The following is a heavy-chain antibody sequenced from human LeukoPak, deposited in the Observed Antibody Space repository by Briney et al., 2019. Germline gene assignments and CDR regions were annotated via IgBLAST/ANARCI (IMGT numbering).Heavy chain of an antibody. Sequence: GGSLRLSCAASGFTFSSYSMNWVRQAPGKGLEWVSYISSSSSTIYYADSVKGRFTISRDNAKNSLYLQMDSLKAEDTAVYYCARVRNWTPGYYFDYWGQGALVTVSS. CDR3: ARVRNWTPGYYFDY. V-gene: IGHV3-48*01. CDR2: ISSSSSTI. D-gene: IGHD2-21*01. CDR1: GFTFSSYS. J-gene: IGHJ4*02.